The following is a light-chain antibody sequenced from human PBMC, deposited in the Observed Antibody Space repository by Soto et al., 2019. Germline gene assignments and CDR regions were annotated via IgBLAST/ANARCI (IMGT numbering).Light chain of an antibody. CDR1: SSTIGAGYD. J-gene: IGLJ2*01. V-gene: IGLV1-40*01. CDR3: QSYDSSLNGHVV. CDR2: QNT. Sequence: QSALTQPPSVSGAPGQRITISCTGNSSTIGAGYDVHWYQQLPGTAPKLLIYQNTNRPSGVPDRFSASRSGTSASLAITGRQAGDEADYYCQSYDSSLNGHVVLGGGTKVTVL.